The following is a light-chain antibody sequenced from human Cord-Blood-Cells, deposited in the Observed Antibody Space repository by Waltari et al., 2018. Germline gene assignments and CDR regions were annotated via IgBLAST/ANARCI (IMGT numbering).Light chain of an antibody. CDR2: DVS. Sequence: QSALTQPASVSGSPGQSITISCTGTSSDVGGYNYVSWHQQTPGKAPNLMIYDVSNRPSGVSNRFSGSKSGNTASLTISGLQAEDEADYYCSSYTSSSTLVVFGGGTKLTVL. J-gene: IGLJ2*01. V-gene: IGLV2-14*01. CDR3: SSYTSSSTLVV. CDR1: SSDVGGYNY.